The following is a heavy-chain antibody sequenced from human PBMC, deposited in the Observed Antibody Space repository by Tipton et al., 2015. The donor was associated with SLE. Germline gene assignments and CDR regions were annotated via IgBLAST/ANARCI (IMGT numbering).Heavy chain of an antibody. J-gene: IGHJ4*02. CDR1: GFTFSSYW. CDR2: IKQDGSEK. D-gene: IGHD3-3*01. Sequence: SLRLSCAASGFTFSSYWMSWVRQAPGKGLEWVANIKQDGSEKYYVDSVKDRFTISRDNAKNSLYLQMNSLRAEDTAVYYCARDDFWSGYQYFDYWGQGTLVTVSS. V-gene: IGHV3-7*01. CDR3: ARDDFWSGYQYFDY.